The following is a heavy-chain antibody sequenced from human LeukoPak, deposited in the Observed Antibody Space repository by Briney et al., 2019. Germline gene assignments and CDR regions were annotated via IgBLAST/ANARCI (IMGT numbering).Heavy chain of an antibody. V-gene: IGHV4-34*01. Sequence: SETLSLTCAVYGGSFSGYYWSWIRQPPGKGLEWIGEINHSGSTNYNPSLKSRVTISVDTSKNQFSLKLSSVTAADTAVYYCARFIDYYDSSGYYGVSDAFDIWGQGTMVTVSS. CDR1: GGSFSGYY. CDR2: INHSGST. J-gene: IGHJ3*02. D-gene: IGHD3-22*01. CDR3: ARFIDYYDSSGYYGVSDAFDI.